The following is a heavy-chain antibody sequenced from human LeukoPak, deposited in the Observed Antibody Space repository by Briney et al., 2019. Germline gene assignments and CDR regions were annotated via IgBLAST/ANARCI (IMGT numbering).Heavy chain of an antibody. J-gene: IGHJ4*02. CDR3: AKEDGVITMIVVAPELYFDY. D-gene: IGHD3-22*01. CDR2: ISGSGGST. CDR1: GFTFSSYA. V-gene: IGHV3-23*01. Sequence: GGSLRLSCAASGFTFSSYAMSWVRQAPGKGLEWVSAISGSGGSTYYADSVKGRFTISRDNSKNTLYLQMNSLRAEDTAVYYCAKEDGVITMIVVAPELYFDYGGQGTLVTVSS.